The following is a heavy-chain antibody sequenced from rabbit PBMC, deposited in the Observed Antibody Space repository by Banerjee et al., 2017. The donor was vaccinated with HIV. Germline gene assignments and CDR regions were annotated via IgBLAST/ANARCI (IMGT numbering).Heavy chain of an antibody. CDR3: GRDRDGDAGYGSVAV. CDR2: INTISADT. D-gene: IGHD6-1*01. V-gene: IGHV1S45*01. CDR1: GIDFSTYG. Sequence: ELVESGGGLVQPGESLTLSCKASGIDFSTYGISWVRQAPGKGPEWIACINTISADTVYATWAKGRFTISKTSSTTVTLQMTSLTAADTATYFCGRDRDGDAGYGSVAVWGPGTLV. J-gene: IGHJ4*01.